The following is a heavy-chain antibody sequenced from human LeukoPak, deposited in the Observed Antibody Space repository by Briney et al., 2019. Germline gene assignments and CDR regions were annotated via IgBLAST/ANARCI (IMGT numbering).Heavy chain of an antibody. CDR2: ISGSGGST. Sequence: GGSLRLSCAASGFTFSSYAMSWVRQAPGKGLEWVSAISGSGGSTYYADSVKGRFTISRDNSKNTLYLQMNSLRAEDTAVYYCAKDGRIAVAGTLGGDWFDPWGQGTLVTVPS. CDR1: GFTFSSYA. J-gene: IGHJ5*02. V-gene: IGHV3-23*01. D-gene: IGHD6-19*01. CDR3: AKDGRIAVAGTLGGDWFDP.